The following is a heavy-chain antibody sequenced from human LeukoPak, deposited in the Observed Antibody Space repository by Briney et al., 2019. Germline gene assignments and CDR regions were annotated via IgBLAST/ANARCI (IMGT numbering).Heavy chain of an antibody. CDR1: GFTFDDYA. V-gene: IGHV3-9*01. J-gene: IGHJ4*02. Sequence: SLRLSCAASGFTFDDYAMHWVRQAPGKGLEWVSGISWNSGSIGYADSVKGRFTISRDNAKNSLYLQMNSLRAEDTALYYSAKETNSGSFDYWGQGTLVTVSS. CDR3: AKETNSGSFDY. D-gene: IGHD1-26*01. CDR2: ISWNSGSI.